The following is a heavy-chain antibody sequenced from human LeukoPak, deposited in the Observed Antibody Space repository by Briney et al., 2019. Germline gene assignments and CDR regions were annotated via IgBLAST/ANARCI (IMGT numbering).Heavy chain of an antibody. CDR1: GFSFSNYG. V-gene: IGHV3-30*02. D-gene: IGHD2-2*01. Sequence: GESLRLSCEASGFSFSNYGMHWVRQAPGKGLEWVAFIRHDGSDQRYAESVKGRFIISRDNSKNTLYLQMNSLRPEDAGVFYCAKDQCSNTRCYGSPGYWGQGTLVTVS. CDR2: IRHDGSDQ. J-gene: IGHJ4*02. CDR3: AKDQCSNTRCYGSPGY.